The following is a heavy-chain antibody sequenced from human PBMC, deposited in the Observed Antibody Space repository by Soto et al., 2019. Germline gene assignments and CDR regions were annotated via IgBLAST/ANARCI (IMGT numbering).Heavy chain of an antibody. CDR1: GYTFTSYG. V-gene: IGHV1-18*01. D-gene: IGHD3-22*01. Sequence: GASVKVSCKASGYTFTSYGISWVRHAPGQGLEWMGWISAYNGNTNYAQKLQGRVTMTTDTSTSTAYMELRSLRSDDTAVYYCARISSLYDSSGYYCGDAFDIWGQGTMVTV. J-gene: IGHJ3*02. CDR2: ISAYNGNT. CDR3: ARISSLYDSSGYYCGDAFDI.